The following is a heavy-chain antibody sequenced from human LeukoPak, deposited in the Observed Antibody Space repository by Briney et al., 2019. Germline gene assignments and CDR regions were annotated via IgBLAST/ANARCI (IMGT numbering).Heavy chain of an antibody. CDR1: GGSISSSF. V-gene: IGHV4-59*01. CDR2: IHYSGST. J-gene: IGHJ3*02. Sequence: SEALSLTCTVSGGSISSSFWSWIRQPPGKGLEWIAYIHYSGSTNYIPSLRSRVTTSIDTSENQFSLKLNSVTAADTAVYYCALNWNDLSAFDIWGQGTMVTVSS. D-gene: IGHD1-1*01. CDR3: ALNWNDLSAFDI.